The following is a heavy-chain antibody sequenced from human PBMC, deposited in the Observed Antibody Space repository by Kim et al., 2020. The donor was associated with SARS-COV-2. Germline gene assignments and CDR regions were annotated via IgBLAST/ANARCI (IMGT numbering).Heavy chain of an antibody. Sequence: GRFTISRDNAKNSLYLQMNSLRAEDTAVYYCASGRYYDSSGYYWAYYFDYWGQGTLVTVSS. J-gene: IGHJ4*02. V-gene: IGHV3-11*06. CDR3: ASGRYYDSSGYYWAYYFDY. D-gene: IGHD3-22*01.